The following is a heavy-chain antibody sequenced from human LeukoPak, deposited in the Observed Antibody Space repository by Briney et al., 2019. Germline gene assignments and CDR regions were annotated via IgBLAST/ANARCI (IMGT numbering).Heavy chain of an antibody. V-gene: IGHV4-59*01. CDR3: AREYGSWLDY. D-gene: IGHD6-13*01. J-gene: IGHJ4*02. Sequence: SETLSLTCTVSGGSISSYYWSWIRQPPGKGLEWIGYIYYSGSTNYNPSLKSRVTISVDTSKNQFSLKLSSVTAVDTAVYYCAREYGSWLDYWGQGTLVTVSS. CDR2: IYYSGST. CDR1: GGSISSYY.